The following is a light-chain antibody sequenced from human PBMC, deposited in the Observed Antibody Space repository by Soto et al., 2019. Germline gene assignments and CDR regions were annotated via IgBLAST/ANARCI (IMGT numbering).Light chain of an antibody. CDR1: ETLISF. V-gene: IGKV3-15*01. CDR2: GAS. Sequence: EIVLTQSPATLSVSPGERVTLSCRASETLISFLAWYQQKPGQAPRLLIYGASTRATGVPARFSGSGSATDCTLTISSLQSEEFAVYYCQSYNDLPFPVGQGTKLEI. CDR3: QSYNDLPFP. J-gene: IGKJ2*01.